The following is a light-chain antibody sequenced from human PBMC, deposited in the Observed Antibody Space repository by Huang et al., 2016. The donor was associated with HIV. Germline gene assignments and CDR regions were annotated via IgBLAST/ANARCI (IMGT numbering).Light chain of an antibody. Sequence: IQLTQSPSSLSASVGDRVTIACRASQGIGTFLAWYQQKPGKAPKPLIEAASTLQRGVPSRFSGGGSGTNFTLTISSLQPEDFATYYCQQLNSYPLTFGGGTEVEIK. CDR1: QGIGTF. CDR2: AAS. V-gene: IGKV1-9*01. CDR3: QQLNSYPLT. J-gene: IGKJ4*01.